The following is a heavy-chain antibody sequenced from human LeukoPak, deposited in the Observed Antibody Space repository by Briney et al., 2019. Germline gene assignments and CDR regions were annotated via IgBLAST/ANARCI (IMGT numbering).Heavy chain of an antibody. D-gene: IGHD6-13*01. CDR3: AKDGTKRAAAGKFDY. CDR1: GITFYNYFG. V-gene: IGHV3-23*01. CDR2: ISGFGDSV. Sequence: GGSLRLSCTAAGITFYNYFGMAWVRQAPGQGLEWVSTISGFGDSVYHTDSVKGRFTISRDNSRNTVYLQMSSLRAEDTAVYYCAKDGTKRAAAGKFDYWGQGTLVTVSS. J-gene: IGHJ4*02.